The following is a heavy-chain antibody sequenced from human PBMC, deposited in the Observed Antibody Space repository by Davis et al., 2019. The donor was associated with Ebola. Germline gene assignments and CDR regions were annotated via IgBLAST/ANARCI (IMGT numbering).Heavy chain of an antibody. CDR1: GFTFSSYW. Sequence: GESLKISCAASGFTFSSYWMSWVRQAPGKGLEWVANIKQDGSEKYYVDSVKGRFTISRDNAKNSLYLQMNSLRAEDTAVYYCARGSRRFDPWGQGTLVTVSS. D-gene: IGHD6-6*01. V-gene: IGHV3-7*01. CDR3: ARGSRRFDP. CDR2: IKQDGSEK. J-gene: IGHJ5*02.